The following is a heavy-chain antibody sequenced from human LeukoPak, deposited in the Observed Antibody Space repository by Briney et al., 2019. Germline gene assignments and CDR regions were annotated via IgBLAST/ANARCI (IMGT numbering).Heavy chain of an antibody. V-gene: IGHV1-18*01. CDR2: ISAYNGNT. D-gene: IGHD3-22*01. CDR3: ARDHYDDNWFDP. J-gene: IGHJ5*02. Sequence: ASVKVSCKASGYTFTSYGISWVRQAPGQGLEWMGWISAYNGNTNYAQKLQGRVTMTTDTSTSTAYMKLRSLRSDDTAVYYCARDHYDDNWFDPWGQGTLVTVSS. CDR1: GYTFTSYG.